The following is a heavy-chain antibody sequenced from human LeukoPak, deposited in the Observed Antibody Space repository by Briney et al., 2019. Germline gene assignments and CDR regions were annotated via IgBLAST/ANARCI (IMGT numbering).Heavy chain of an antibody. Sequence: TPSEPLSLTCTVSGGTISGYHWSWIRQSPGKGLEWIGYIYSSGSTNYNPSLKSRLTISVDTSKNQFSLKLSSVTAADTAVYYCARRHIAAPSTLEYWGQGPLVTVS. CDR2: IYSSGST. J-gene: IGHJ4*02. V-gene: IGHV4-59*01. CDR3: ARRHIAAPSTLEY. CDR1: GGTISGYH. D-gene: IGHD6-13*01.